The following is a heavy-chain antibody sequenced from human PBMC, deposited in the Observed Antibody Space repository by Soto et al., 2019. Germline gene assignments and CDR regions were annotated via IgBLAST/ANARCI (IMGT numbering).Heavy chain of an antibody. V-gene: IGHV4-34*01. J-gene: IGHJ6*02. CDR1: GGSFSGYY. CDR2: INHSGST. CDR3: ARGTYYYDSSGYYHGGYYYYGMDV. D-gene: IGHD3-22*01. Sequence: SETLSLTCAVYGGSFSGYYWSWIRKPPGKGLEWIGEINHSGSTNYNPSLKSRVTISVDTSKNQFSLKLSSVTAADTAVYYCARGTYYYDSSGYYHGGYYYYGMDVWGQGATVTVSS.